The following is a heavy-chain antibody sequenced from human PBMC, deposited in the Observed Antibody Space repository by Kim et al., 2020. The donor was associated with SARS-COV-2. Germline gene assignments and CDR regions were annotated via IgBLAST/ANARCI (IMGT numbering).Heavy chain of an antibody. D-gene: IGHD1-26*01. CDR1: GFTFSDYA. CDR2: INSGGST. J-gene: IGHJ4*02. CDR3: AKERSGKYFDY. V-gene: IGHV3-23*01. Sequence: GGSLRLSCAASGFTFSDYAMSWVRQAPGKGLEWVSTINSGGSTYYADSGKGRFTISRDTSKNTLCLQLNSLRAEDTAVYYCAKERSGKYFDYWGQGALVTVSS.